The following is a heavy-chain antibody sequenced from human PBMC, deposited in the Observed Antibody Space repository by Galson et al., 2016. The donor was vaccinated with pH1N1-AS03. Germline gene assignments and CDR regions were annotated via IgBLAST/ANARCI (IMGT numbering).Heavy chain of an antibody. J-gene: IGHJ4*02. D-gene: IGHD3-16*01. CDR2: INDSSEAT. CDR1: GFTFSSHV. Sequence: SLRLSCAASGFTFSSHVMAWVRQAPGKGLEWISSINDSSEATYYAESVKGRFTISRDNTDNTLYLQMDSLRAEDTAIYYCAKDRLTSLVVQGGFDHWGQGSLVTVSS. V-gene: IGHV3-23*01. CDR3: AKDRLTSLVVQGGFDH.